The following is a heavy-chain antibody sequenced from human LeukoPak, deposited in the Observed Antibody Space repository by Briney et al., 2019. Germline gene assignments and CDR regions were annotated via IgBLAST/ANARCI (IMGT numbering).Heavy chain of an antibody. V-gene: IGHV4-59*08. Sequence: PSETLSLTCTASGGSISSYYWSWIRQPPGKGLEWIGYIYYSGSTNYNPSLKSRVTISVDTSKNQFSLKLSSVTAADTAVYYCARRVYSNLNDAFDIWGQGTMVTVSS. D-gene: IGHD4-11*01. J-gene: IGHJ3*02. CDR3: ARRVYSNLNDAFDI. CDR2: IYYSGST. CDR1: GGSISSYY.